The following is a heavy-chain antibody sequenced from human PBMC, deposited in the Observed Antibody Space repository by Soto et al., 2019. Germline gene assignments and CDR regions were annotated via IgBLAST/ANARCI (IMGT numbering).Heavy chain of an antibody. Sequence: QVQLVQSGAEVKKPGASVKVSCKASGYTFTGYYMHWVRQAPGQGLEWMGWINPNSGGTNYAQKFQGWVTMTRDTPISTAYMGVRRVRFDDTAVYSWAGVLGGGDAFDIWGQGTMVTVSS. CDR2: INPNSGGT. CDR1: GYTFTGYY. V-gene: IGHV1-2*04. CDR3: AGVLGGGDAFDI. J-gene: IGHJ3*02. D-gene: IGHD3-16*01.